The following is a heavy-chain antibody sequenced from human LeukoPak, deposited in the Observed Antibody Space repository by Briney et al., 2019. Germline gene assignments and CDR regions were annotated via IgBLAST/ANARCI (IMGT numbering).Heavy chain of an antibody. CDR2: ISATGIYR. V-gene: IGHV3-21*01. Sequence: GGSLRLSCAASGFTFSRYSMNWVRQAPGKGLEWVSSISATGIYRYYVDSVKGRFTISRDNAENSLYLQMDSLRAEDTAVYYCVRDRLGDWCIRDFDSWGQGTLVTVSS. J-gene: IGHJ4*02. D-gene: IGHD4/OR15-4a*01. CDR1: GFTFSRYS. CDR3: VRDRLGDWCIRDFDS.